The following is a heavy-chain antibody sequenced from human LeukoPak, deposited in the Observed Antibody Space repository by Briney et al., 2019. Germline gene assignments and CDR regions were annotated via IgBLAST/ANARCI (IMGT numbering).Heavy chain of an antibody. J-gene: IGHJ1*01. CDR2: IYYSGST. V-gene: IGHV4-59*01. Sequence: SETLSLTCTVSGGSISSYYWSWIRQPPGKGLEWIGYIYYSGSTNYNPSLKSRVTISVDTSKNQFSLKLSSVTAADTAVYYCARARTYCSGGSCYAWYFQDWGQGTLVTVSS. D-gene: IGHD2-15*01. CDR1: GGSISSYY. CDR3: ARARTYCSGGSCYAWYFQD.